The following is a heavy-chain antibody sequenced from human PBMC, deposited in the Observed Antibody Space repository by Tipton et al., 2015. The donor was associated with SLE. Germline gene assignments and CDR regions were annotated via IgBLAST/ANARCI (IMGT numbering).Heavy chain of an antibody. D-gene: IGHD6-19*01. J-gene: IGHJ4*02. CDR1: GGSISSYY. V-gene: IGHV4-59*01. CDR2: IYYSGST. Sequence: VKPSETLSLTCTVSGGSISSYYWSWIRQPPGKGLEWIGYIYYSGSTNYNPSLKSRVTMSVDTSKNQFSLKLSSVTAADTALYYCARDVDRWLFRDWGQGTLVTVSS. CDR3: ARDVDRWLFRD.